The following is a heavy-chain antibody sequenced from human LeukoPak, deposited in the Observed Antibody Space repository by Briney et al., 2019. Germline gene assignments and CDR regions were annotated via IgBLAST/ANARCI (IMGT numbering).Heavy chain of an antibody. CDR2: IGTSSTTI. Sequence: PSETLSLTCTVSGGSISSSSYYWGWIRQPPGKGLEWVSNIGTSSTTIYYADSVKGRFTISRDNAKNSLYLQMNSLRADDTAVYYCARDLVGTLDYWGQGILVTVSS. V-gene: IGHV3-48*01. J-gene: IGHJ4*02. CDR1: GGSISSSS. D-gene: IGHD1-1*01. CDR3: ARDLVGTLDY.